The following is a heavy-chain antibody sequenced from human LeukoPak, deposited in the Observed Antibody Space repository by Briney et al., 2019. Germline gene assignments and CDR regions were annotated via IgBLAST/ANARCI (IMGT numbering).Heavy chain of an antibody. CDR3: AKALPTGSSSRYGPIGY. V-gene: IGHV3-30*02. J-gene: IGHJ4*02. D-gene: IGHD6-13*01. Sequence: GGSLRLSCAPAGFTFSSYGMHWVRKAPGKELEWVAFIRYDGSNKYYADSVKGRFTVSRDNSKNTLYLQMNSLRAEDTAVYYCAKALPTGSSSRYGPIGYWGQGTLVTVSS. CDR1: GFTFSSYG. CDR2: IRYDGSNK.